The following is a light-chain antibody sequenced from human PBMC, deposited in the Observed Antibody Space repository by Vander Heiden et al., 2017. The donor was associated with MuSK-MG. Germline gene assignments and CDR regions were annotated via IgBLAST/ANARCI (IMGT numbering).Light chain of an antibody. V-gene: IGKV2-29*03. CDR2: EVS. CDR3: MQGMECRV. Sequence: IVLTQSPLSLSVTPGQPASISCQSRQSLLRPAGKTFFNWNLQRLGQAPRLLNYEVSERLSGVPDRFSGSGSGTEITLLISRVEAEDVGFYYCMQGMECRVFGQEARVEMK. J-gene: IGKJ1*01. CDR1: QSLLRPAGKTF.